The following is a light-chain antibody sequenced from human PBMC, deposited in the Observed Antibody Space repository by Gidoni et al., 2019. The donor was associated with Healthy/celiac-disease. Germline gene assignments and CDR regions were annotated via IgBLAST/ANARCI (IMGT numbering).Light chain of an antibody. Sequence: EIVFTQSPGTLSLSPGARATLSCRASQSVSSSYLAWYQQKPGQAPRLLIYGASSRATGIPDRFSGSGSGTDFTLTISRLEPEDFAVYYCQQYGSSTETFGQGTKVEIK. J-gene: IGKJ1*01. CDR2: GAS. CDR3: QQYGSSTET. CDR1: QSVSSSY. V-gene: IGKV3-20*01.